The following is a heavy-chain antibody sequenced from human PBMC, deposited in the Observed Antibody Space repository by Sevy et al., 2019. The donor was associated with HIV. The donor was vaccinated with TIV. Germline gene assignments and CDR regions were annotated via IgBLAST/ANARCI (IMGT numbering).Heavy chain of an antibody. CDR1: GGTFSSYA. CDR2: IIPIFGTA. V-gene: IGHV1-69*13. CDR3: AGGGSGWGSSWYIY. Sequence: ASVKVSCKASGGTFSSYAISWVRQAPGQGLEWMGGIIPIFGTANNAQKFQGRVTITADESTSTANMELSSLRSEDTAVYYCAGGGSGWGSSWYIYWGQGTLVTVSS. J-gene: IGHJ4*02. D-gene: IGHD6-13*01.